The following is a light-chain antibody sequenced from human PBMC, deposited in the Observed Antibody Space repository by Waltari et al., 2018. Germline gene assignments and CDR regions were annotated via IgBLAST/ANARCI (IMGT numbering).Light chain of an antibody. Sequence: QTVVTQEPSLTVYPGGTFTLPCASSAGAVPSGYSPNWFQQKPGQAPRALIYTTNNKHSWTPARFSGSLLGDKAALTLSGVQPEDEAEYYCLVYYGGAWVFGGGTKLTVL. CDR2: TTN. J-gene: IGLJ3*02. CDR1: AGAVPSGYS. CDR3: LVYYGGAWV. V-gene: IGLV7-43*01.